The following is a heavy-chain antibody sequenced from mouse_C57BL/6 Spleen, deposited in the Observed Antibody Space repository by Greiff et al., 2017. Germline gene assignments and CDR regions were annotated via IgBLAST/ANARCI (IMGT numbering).Heavy chain of an antibody. CDR2: IDPSDSYT. CDR3: ARGAVNAWDY. V-gene: IGHV1-59*01. Sequence: VQLQQSGAELVRPGTSVKLSCKASGYTFTSYWMHWVKQRPGQGLEWIGVIDPSDSYTNYNQKFKGKATLTVDTSSSTAYMQLSSLTSEDSAVYYCARGAVNAWDYWGQGTSVTVSS. CDR1: GYTFTSYW. J-gene: IGHJ4*01.